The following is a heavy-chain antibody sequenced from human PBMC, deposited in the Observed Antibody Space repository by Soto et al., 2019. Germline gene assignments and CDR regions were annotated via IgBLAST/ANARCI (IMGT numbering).Heavy chain of an antibody. V-gene: IGHV3-53*02. D-gene: IGHD1-26*01. CDR1: GFTVSSNY. CDR2: IYSGGST. CDR3: ARAKYSGSYKAPDAFDI. J-gene: IGHJ3*02. Sequence: EVQLVETGGGLIQPGGSPRLSCAASGFTVSSNYMSWVRQAPGKGLEWVSVIYSGGSTYYADSVKGRFTISRDNSKNTLYLQMNSLRAEDTAVYYCARAKYSGSYKAPDAFDIWGQGTMVTVSS.